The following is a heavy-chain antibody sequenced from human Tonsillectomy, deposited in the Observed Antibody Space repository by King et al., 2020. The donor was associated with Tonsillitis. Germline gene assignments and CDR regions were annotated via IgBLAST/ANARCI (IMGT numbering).Heavy chain of an antibody. V-gene: IGHV5-51*01. Sequence: QLVQSGAEVKKPGESLKISCKGSGYSFTNYWIGWVRQMPGKGLEWMGIIYPGDSDTRYSPSFQGQVTISADKSISTASLQWSSLKASDTAMSYCARLCHDRDNCDTPDPYYDWYFDLWGRGPLVTVSS. CDR2: IYPGDSDT. D-gene: IGHD2/OR15-2a*01. CDR3: ARLCHDRDNCDTPDPYYDWYFDL. CDR1: GYSFTNYW. J-gene: IGHJ2*01.